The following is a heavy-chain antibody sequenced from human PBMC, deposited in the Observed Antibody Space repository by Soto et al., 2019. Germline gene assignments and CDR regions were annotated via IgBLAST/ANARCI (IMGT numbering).Heavy chain of an antibody. V-gene: IGHV1-18*04. CDR2: SSGYNGNT. CDR3: AKDLRTYYYDSGFDY. CDR1: GYTFTNFG. J-gene: IGHJ4*02. D-gene: IGHD3-22*01. Sequence: ASVKVSCKASGYTFTNFGITWVRQAPGQGLEWMGWSSGYNGNTNYAQKLQGRVTMTTDTSTSTAYMELRSLRSDDTAVYYCAKDLRTYYYDSGFDYWGQGTLVTVSS.